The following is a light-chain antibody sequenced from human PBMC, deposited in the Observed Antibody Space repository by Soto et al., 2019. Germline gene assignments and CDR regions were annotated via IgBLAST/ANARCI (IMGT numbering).Light chain of an antibody. CDR3: SSYTSTSAVV. Sequence: QSVLTQPASVSGSPGQSITISCTGTRSDVGGYNYVSWYQQHPGKAPKLMIYDVSNRPSGVSNRFSGSKSDNTASLAISGLQAEDEADYYCSSYTSTSAVVFGGGTKVTVL. V-gene: IGLV2-14*01. CDR2: DVS. CDR1: RSDVGGYNY. J-gene: IGLJ2*01.